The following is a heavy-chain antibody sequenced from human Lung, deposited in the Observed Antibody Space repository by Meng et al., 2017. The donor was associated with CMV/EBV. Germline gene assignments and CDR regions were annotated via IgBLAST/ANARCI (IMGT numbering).Heavy chain of an antibody. CDR2: IDWDDDK. CDR3: ARTVGRELHFDY. CDR1: GFSLSTSGMC. V-gene: IGHV2-70*20. D-gene: IGHD1-26*01. Sequence: GPXLVXPTQTLTLTCTFPGFSLSTSGMCVSWVRQPPGKALEWLALIDWDDDKYYSTSLKTRLTISKDTSKNQVVLTMTNMDPVDTATYYCARTVGRELHFDYWGQGXLVTVSS. J-gene: IGHJ4*02.